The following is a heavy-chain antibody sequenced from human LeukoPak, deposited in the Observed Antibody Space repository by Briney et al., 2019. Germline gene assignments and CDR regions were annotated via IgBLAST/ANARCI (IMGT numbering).Heavy chain of an antibody. V-gene: IGHV4-39*01. CDR1: GGSISSSSYY. J-gene: IGHJ4*02. CDR2: IYYSGST. D-gene: IGHD6-19*01. CDR3: ARHREGYSSGWADY. Sequence: SETLSLTCTVSGGSISSSSYYWGWIRQPPGKGLEWIGSIYYSGSTYYNPSLKSRVTISVDTSKNQCSLKLSSVTAADTAVYYCARHREGYSSGWADYWGQGTLVTVSS.